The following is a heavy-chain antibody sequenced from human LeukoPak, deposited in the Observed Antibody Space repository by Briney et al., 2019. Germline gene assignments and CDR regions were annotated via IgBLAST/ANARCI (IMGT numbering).Heavy chain of an antibody. CDR3: AKAPVTSCRGAFCYPFDY. Sequence: GGSLRLSCATSGFSFSSYAMSWVRQAPGKGLEWVSAMSSSDDGRYYAASVRGRFTISRDTSRATLYLQMTSLRAEDAAVYYCAKAPVTSCRGAFCYPFDYWGQGTLVTVSS. CDR2: MSSSDDGR. J-gene: IGHJ4*02. V-gene: IGHV3-23*01. D-gene: IGHD2-15*01. CDR1: GFSFSSYA.